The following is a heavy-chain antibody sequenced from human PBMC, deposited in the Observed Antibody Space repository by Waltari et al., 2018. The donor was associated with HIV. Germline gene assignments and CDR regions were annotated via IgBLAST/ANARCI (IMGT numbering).Heavy chain of an antibody. Sequence: EVQLVESGGGLVQPGGSLSLSCAASGFTFSNYTMNWVRQDPGKGLEWVSYSSRSRSSIFYADAVKGRVTISRGNAKNSLYLQMNSLRVEDTAVYDCARDINGGWGYWGQGTLVTIAS. CDR1: GFTFSNYT. D-gene: IGHD7-27*01. CDR3: ARDINGGWGY. CDR2: SSRSRSSI. V-gene: IGHV3-48*01. J-gene: IGHJ4*02.